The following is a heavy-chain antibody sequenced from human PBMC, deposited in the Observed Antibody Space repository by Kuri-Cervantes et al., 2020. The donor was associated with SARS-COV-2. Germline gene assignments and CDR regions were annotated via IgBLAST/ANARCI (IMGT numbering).Heavy chain of an antibody. V-gene: IGHV4-59*12. CDR2: IYYSGST. Sequence: SETLSLTCTVFGGSISSYYWSWIRQPPGKGLEWIGYIYYSGSTNYNPSLKSRVTISVDMSKNQFSLKLSSVTAADTAVYYCARETVAGTGDWFDPWGQGTLVTVSS. CDR3: ARETVAGTGDWFDP. CDR1: GGSISSYY. D-gene: IGHD6-19*01. J-gene: IGHJ5*02.